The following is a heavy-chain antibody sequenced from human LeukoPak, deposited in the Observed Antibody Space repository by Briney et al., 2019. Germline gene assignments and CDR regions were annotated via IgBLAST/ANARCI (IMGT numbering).Heavy chain of an antibody. CDR1: GYTFTSYY. Sequence: ASLKSSSKASGYTFTSYYMHWVRHDPGQPLEWMGIINPGGGSTTYAQKFQDRVTMTRDTSTSTVYMELSSLRSEDTAVYYCARERATYGFDIWGQGTMVTVAS. CDR2: INPGGGST. V-gene: IGHV1-46*01. CDR3: ARERATYGFDI. J-gene: IGHJ3*02.